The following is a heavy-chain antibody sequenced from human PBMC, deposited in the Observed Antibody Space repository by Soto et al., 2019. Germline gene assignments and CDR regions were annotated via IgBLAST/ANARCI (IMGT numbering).Heavy chain of an antibody. D-gene: IGHD3-22*01. J-gene: IGHJ4*02. V-gene: IGHV4-39*01. Sequence: LPCTVPRGSLSNRSDGWGWLRQPPGQGLEWIGPIYYTGNTYYNPSLNSRVTISVDTAKNQFSLKLSSVTAADRSVYYCGRQDDYAGSIYWGQGTLVTVSS. CDR2: IYYTGNT. CDR3: GRQDDYAGSIY. CDR1: RGSLSNRSDG.